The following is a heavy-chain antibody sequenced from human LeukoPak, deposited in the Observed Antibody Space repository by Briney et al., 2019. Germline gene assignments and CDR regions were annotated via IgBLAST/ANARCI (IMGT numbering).Heavy chain of an antibody. CDR2: ISGSGGST. CDR1: GFTFSSYA. D-gene: IGHD2-2*02. Sequence: PGGSLRLSCAASGFTFSSYAMSWVRQAPGKGLEWVSAISGSGGSTYYADSVKGRFTISRDNSKNTLYLQMNSLRAEDTAVYYCAKFVVVPAAIRYYYYMDVWGKGTTATVSS. V-gene: IGHV3-23*01. J-gene: IGHJ6*03. CDR3: AKFVVVPAAIRYYYYMDV.